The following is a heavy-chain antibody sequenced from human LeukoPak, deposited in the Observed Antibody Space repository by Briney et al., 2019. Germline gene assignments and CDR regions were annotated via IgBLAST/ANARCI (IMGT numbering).Heavy chain of an antibody. CDR2: IYDSGRT. Sequence: SATLSLTCTVSGDSIRDSYFSWIRQPAGKGLEWIGRIYDSGRTNYSPSLKSRVTLSVDTSNNQFSLTLSSVTAADTAVYHCARDIRSHNGPGGYYYYYMDVWGKGTTVTVS. D-gene: IGHD2-8*01. J-gene: IGHJ6*03. V-gene: IGHV4-4*07. CDR3: ARDIRSHNGPGGYYYYYMDV. CDR1: GDSIRDSY.